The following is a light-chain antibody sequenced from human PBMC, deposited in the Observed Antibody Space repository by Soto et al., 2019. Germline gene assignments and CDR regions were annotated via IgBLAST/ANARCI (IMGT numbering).Light chain of an antibody. CDR2: DNN. CDR1: SSNIGNNY. J-gene: IGLJ1*01. V-gene: IGLV1-51*01. Sequence: QEVTISCSGSSSNIGNNYVSWYQQLPGTAPKLLIYDNNKRPSGIPDRFSGSKSGTSATLGITGLQTGDEADYFCGTWDSRLRSWGDVFGTGTNVTVL. CDR3: GTWDSRLRSWGDV.